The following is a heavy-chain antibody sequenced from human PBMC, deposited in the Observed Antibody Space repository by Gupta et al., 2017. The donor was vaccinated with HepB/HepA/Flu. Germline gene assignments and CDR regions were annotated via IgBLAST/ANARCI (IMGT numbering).Heavy chain of an antibody. Sequence: VQLVESVGGLVPPGGSLRLSCAASGFTVSSNDMGRGRQAPGKGREWVSVNYSGGSTYYADSVKGRFTISRDNSKNTLYLQMNSLRAEDTAVYYCARGASDSVLMVYAPEDYWGQGTLVTVAS. CDR3: ARGASDSVLMVYAPEDY. V-gene: IGHV3-66*01. CDR2: NYSGGST. CDR1: GFTVSSND. J-gene: IGHJ4*02. D-gene: IGHD2-8*01.